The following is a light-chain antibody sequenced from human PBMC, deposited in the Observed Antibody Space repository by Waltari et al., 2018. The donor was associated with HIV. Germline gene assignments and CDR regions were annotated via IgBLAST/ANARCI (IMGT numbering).Light chain of an antibody. Sequence: QSALTQPRSVSGSPGQSGTISCPGTSSDAGGYNYVSWYQQNPGKAPKFIIYDVTKRPSGVPDRFSGSKSGNTASLTISGLHAEDEADYYCCSYAGNYPVLFGGGTKLTVL. J-gene: IGLJ3*02. CDR1: SSDAGGYNY. CDR3: CSYAGNYPVL. CDR2: DVT. V-gene: IGLV2-11*01.